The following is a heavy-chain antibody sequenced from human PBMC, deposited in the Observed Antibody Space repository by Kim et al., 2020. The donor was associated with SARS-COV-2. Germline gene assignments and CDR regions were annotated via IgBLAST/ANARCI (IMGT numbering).Heavy chain of an antibody. Sequence: SETLSLTCTVSGGSVSSGSYYWSWIRQPPGKGLEWIGYIYYSGSTNYNPSLKSRVTISVDTSKNQFSLKLSSVTAADTAVYYCARERVDWVGATRLFDY. CDR3: ARERVDWVGATRLFDY. CDR1: GGSVSSGSYY. J-gene: IGHJ4*01. CDR2: IYYSGST. D-gene: IGHD1-26*01. V-gene: IGHV4-61*01.